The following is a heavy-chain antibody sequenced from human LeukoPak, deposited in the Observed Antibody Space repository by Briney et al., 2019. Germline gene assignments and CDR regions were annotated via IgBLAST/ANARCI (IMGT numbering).Heavy chain of an antibody. V-gene: IGHV3-30*02. Sequence: PGGSLRLSCVASRLIFTNYGMHWVRQAPGKGLEWVAFIRSDGSNKFYADSVKGRFTFSRDNSKNTLYLQMNGLRAEDTSIYYCAKGSGWYIDYWGQGTLVTVSS. CDR1: RLIFTNYG. CDR2: IRSDGSNK. J-gene: IGHJ4*02. CDR3: AKGSGWYIDY. D-gene: IGHD6-19*01.